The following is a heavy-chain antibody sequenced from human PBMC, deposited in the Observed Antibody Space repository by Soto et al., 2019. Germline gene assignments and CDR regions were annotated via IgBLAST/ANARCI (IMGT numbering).Heavy chain of an antibody. CDR3: ARGNTYGSGNYAKIDT. V-gene: IGHV1-46*01. CDR2: INPRGVST. CDR1: GYTFSSYY. J-gene: IGHJ5*02. Sequence: QVQLVQSGSEVMKPGASVRVSCKTSGYTFSSYYLHWVRQAPGQCLELMGIINPRGVSTSYAQKFQGRFTMTRDTSTRTVYMELSSLRSEDTAVYYCARGNTYGSGNYAKIDTWGQGTLVTVSS. D-gene: IGHD3-10*01.